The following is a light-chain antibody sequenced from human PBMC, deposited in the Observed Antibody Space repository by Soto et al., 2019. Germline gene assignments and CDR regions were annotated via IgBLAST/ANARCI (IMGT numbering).Light chain of an antibody. CDR3: QQLNTFPPFFT. CDR1: QGIRSY. Sequence: DIQLTQSPSFLSASVGDRVTITCRASQGIRSYLAWYQQRPGKAPELPIYGASTLRPGGASRFSGSGSGTEFTLTISSLQPEDFATYFCQQLNTFPPFFTFGPGTKVDI. V-gene: IGKV1-9*01. CDR2: GAS. J-gene: IGKJ3*01.